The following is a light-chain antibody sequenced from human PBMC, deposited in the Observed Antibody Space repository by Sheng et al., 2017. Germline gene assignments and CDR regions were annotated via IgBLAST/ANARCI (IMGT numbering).Light chain of an antibody. J-gene: IGKJ5*01. CDR3: QQYGSSPLT. CDR2: GAS. Sequence: EIVLTQSPGTLSLSPGERVTLSCRASQSVSSFFLAWYQQKPGQGSPGLLIYGASSRATGIPDRFSGSGSGTDFTLTVSRLEPEDFAVYYCQQYGSSPLTFGQGTRLEIK. V-gene: IGKV3-20*01. CDR1: QSVSSFF.